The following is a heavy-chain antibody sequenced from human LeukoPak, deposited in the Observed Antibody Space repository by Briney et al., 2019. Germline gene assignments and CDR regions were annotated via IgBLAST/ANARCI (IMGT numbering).Heavy chain of an antibody. J-gene: IGHJ5*02. CDR1: GYTFTSYY. D-gene: IGHD4-23*01. V-gene: IGHV1-46*01. CDR3: ARDNSVEDTAWWYDP. Sequence: ASVKVSCKASGYTFTSYYMHWVRQAPGQGLEWMGITNPSGGSTSYAQKFQGRVTMTRDMSTSTDYMELSSLRSEDTAVYYCARDNSVEDTAWWYDPWGQGTLVTVSS. CDR2: TNPSGGST.